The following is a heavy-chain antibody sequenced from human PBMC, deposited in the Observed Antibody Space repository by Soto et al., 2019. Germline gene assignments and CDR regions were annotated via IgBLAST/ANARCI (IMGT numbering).Heavy chain of an antibody. J-gene: IGHJ4*02. V-gene: IGHV3-23*01. Sequence: EVQLLESGGGLVQPGGSLRLSCTASGFTFSSYAMNWVRQAPGKGLEWVSAITGSGGGTFYADSVKGRFTISRDNSKNTLFLQMNSLRAEDTAVYYCAKVPYSSGWYRSLDYWGQGTLVTVSS. CDR3: AKVPYSSGWYRSLDY. CDR2: ITGSGGGT. D-gene: IGHD6-19*01. CDR1: GFTFSSYA.